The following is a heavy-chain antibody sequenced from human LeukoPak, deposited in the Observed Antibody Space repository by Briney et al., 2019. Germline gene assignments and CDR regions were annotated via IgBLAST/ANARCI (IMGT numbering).Heavy chain of an antibody. CDR3: ARVFTFGHGAMFDY. CDR2: VRTSGTT. V-gene: IGHV4-61*02. Sequence: SETLSLTCTVSGGSISSDDYYWTWMRQPAGKGPEWIGRVRTSGTTDFNPSLKSRVSISLDTSKNHFSLKLTSVTAADTAVYYCARVFTFGHGAMFDYWGQGTLVTVSP. D-gene: IGHD4-17*01. J-gene: IGHJ4*02. CDR1: GGSISSDDYY.